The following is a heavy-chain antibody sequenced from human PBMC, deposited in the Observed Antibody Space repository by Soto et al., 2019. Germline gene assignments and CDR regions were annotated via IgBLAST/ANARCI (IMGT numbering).Heavy chain of an antibody. V-gene: IGHV1-69*12. CDR3: AVQSQFNYGFDY. J-gene: IGHJ4*02. CDR2: IIPIFGTA. Sequence: QVQLVQSGAEVKKPGSSVKVSCKASGGTFSSYGISWVRQAPGQGLEWMGGIIPIFGTAKYAQKFQGRVTITADESTITAYMELSSLRSEDTDVYYFAVQSQFNYGFDYWGKGTLVTVSS. CDR1: GGTFSSYG. D-gene: IGHD3-10*01.